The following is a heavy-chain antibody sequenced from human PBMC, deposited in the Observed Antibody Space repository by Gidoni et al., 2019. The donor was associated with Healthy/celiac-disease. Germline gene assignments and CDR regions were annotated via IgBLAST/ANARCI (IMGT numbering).Heavy chain of an antibody. D-gene: IGHD4-17*01. V-gene: IGHV3-9*01. Sequence: EVQLVESGGGLVQPGRSLRLSCAASGFTFDDYAMHWVRQAPGKGLEWVSGISWNSGSIGYADSVKGRFTISRDNAKNSLYLQMNSLRAEDTALYYCATDGDLYVFDYWGQGTLVTVSS. J-gene: IGHJ4*02. CDR1: GFTFDDYA. CDR2: ISWNSGSI. CDR3: ATDGDLYVFDY.